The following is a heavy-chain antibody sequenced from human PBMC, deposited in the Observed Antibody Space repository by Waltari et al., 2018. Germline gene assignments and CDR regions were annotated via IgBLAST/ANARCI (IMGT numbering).Heavy chain of an antibody. J-gene: IGHJ6*03. CDR1: GYTFTDNY. CDR2: INPNNGGT. D-gene: IGHD3-3*01. Sequence: QVQLVQSGAEVKKPGASVKVSYKASGYTFTDNYMHWVRQAPGQGLEWMGWINPNNGGTNYAQKFQGRVTMTRDTSISTAFMDLSRLKSDDTAVYFCARGDPSVYYTSHMDVWGKGTTVTVSS. CDR3: ARGDPSVYYTSHMDV. V-gene: IGHV1-2*02.